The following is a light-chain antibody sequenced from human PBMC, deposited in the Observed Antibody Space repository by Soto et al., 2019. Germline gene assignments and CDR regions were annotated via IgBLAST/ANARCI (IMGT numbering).Light chain of an antibody. CDR1: QSISSW. J-gene: IGKJ1*01. CDR3: QQYENYWT. CDR2: DAS. V-gene: IGKV1-5*01. Sequence: DIQMTQSHSTLSATAGDRVTITCRASQSISSWLAWYQQKPGKAPKLPIYDASNLESGVPSRFSGSGSGTEFTLTISNLQPDDFATYYCQQYENYWTFGQGTKVEIK.